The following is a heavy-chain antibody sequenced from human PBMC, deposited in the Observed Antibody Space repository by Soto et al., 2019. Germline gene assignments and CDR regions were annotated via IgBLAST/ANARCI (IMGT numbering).Heavy chain of an antibody. CDR1: GFTFSSYG. CDR3: AKDYYYGSGSYYRTVYYYYYGMDV. Sequence: GGSLRLSCAASGFTFSSYGMHWVRQAPGKGLEWVAVISYDGSNKYYADSVKGRFTISRDNSKNTLYLQMNSLRAEDTAVYYCAKDYYYGSGSYYRTVYYYYYGMDVWGQGTTVTVSS. V-gene: IGHV3-30*18. J-gene: IGHJ6*02. CDR2: ISYDGSNK. D-gene: IGHD3-10*01.